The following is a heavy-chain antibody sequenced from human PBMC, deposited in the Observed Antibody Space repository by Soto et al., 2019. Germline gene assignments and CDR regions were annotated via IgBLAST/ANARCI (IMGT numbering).Heavy chain of an antibody. J-gene: IGHJ4*02. Sequence: SETLSLTCTVSGGSISSYYWSWIRQPPGKGLEWIGYIYYSGSTNYNPSLESRVTISVDTSKNQFSLKLSSVTAADTAVYYCARQRYYYGSGSSLDYWGQGTLVTVSS. CDR3: ARQRYYYGSGSSLDY. CDR2: IYYSGST. CDR1: GGSISSYY. D-gene: IGHD3-10*01. V-gene: IGHV4-59*08.